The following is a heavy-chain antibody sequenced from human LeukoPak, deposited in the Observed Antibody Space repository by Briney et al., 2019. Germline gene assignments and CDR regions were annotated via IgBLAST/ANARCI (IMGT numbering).Heavy chain of an antibody. CDR2: INHSGST. CDR3: ARGFDL. J-gene: IGHJ2*01. V-gene: IGHV4-34*01. Sequence: PSETLSLTCAVYGGSFSGYYWSWIRQPPGKGLEWIGEINHSGSTNYNPSLKSRVTISVDTSKNRFSLKLSSVTAADTAVYYCARGFDLWGRGTLVTVSS. CDR1: GGSFSGYY.